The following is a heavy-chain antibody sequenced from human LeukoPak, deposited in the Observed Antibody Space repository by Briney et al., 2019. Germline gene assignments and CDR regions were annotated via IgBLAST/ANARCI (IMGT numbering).Heavy chain of an antibody. CDR3: AKKWGVYSAYYYYMDV. Sequence: GGSLRLSCAASGFTFSSYAMSWVRQAPGKGLEWVSVIGGSGGSTYYADSVKGRFTISRDNSKNTLYLQMNSLRAEDTAVYYCAKKWGVYSAYYYYMDVWGKGTTVTVSS. D-gene: IGHD1-26*01. J-gene: IGHJ6*03. CDR2: IGGSGGST. V-gene: IGHV3-23*01. CDR1: GFTFSSYA.